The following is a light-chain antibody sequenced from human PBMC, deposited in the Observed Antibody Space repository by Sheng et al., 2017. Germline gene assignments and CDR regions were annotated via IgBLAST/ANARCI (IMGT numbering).Light chain of an antibody. CDR3: CSFAGSPTYVK. CDR1: TSDIGSYNF. V-gene: IGLV2-23*02. Sequence: QSALTQPASVSGSPGQSITISCTGTTSDIGSYNFVSWYQQHPGKAPKLMIYDVTKRPSGVSSRFSGSKSGNTASLTISGLQAEDEADYYCCSFAGSPTYVKFGGGTKLTVL. J-gene: IGLJ2*01. CDR2: DVT.